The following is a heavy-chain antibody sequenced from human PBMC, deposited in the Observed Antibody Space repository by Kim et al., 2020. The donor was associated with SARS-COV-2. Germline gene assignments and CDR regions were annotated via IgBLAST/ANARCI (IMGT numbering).Heavy chain of an antibody. CDR1: GYTFTSYD. J-gene: IGHJ4*02. CDR2: MNPNSGNT. D-gene: IGHD3-9*01. V-gene: IGHV1-8*01. Sequence: ASVKVSCKASGYTFTSYDINWVRQATGQGLEWMGWMNPNSGNTGYAQKFQGRVTMTRNTSISTAYMELSSLRSEDTAVYYCARGGIGILYLGRYFDWSPKAPPLDYWGQGTLVTVSS. CDR3: ARGGIGILYLGRYFDWSPKAPPLDY.